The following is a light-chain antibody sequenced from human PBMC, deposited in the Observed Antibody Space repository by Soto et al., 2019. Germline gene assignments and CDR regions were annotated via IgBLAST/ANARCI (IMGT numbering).Light chain of an antibody. Sequence: EIVLTQSPGTLSLSPGERATLSCRASQSVSNYLAWYQQKPGQAPRLLIYGASNRATGIPARFTGSGSGTDFTLTISSLEPEDFAVYYCQHRGEWPRTFGQGTKLEIK. V-gene: IGKV3-11*01. J-gene: IGKJ2*01. CDR2: GAS. CDR1: QSVSNY. CDR3: QHRGEWPRT.